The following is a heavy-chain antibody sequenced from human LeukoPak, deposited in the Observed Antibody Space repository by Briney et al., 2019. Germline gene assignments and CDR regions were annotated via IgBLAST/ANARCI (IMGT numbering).Heavy chain of an antibody. CDR3: TREDRPYCPSAY. V-gene: IGHV4-4*02. CDR2: IAHDGTT. J-gene: IGHJ4*02. D-gene: IGHD1-26*01. Sequence: SETLSLTCGVSGGSIDITNYWSWVRQAPGKGLEWIGEIAHDGTTNYNPSLRSRVAMSFDRANNQFSLSLTSVTAADTAVYYCTREDRPYCPSAYWGQGVLVTVSS. CDR1: GGSIDITNY.